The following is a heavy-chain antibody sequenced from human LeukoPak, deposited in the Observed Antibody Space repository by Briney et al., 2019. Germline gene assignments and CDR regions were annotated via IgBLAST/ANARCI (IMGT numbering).Heavy chain of an antibody. V-gene: IGHV3-21*01. CDR1: GFPFSTYT. D-gene: IGHD1-1*01. Sequence: PGGSLRLSCAASGFPFSTYTMEWVRQAPGKGPEWVSSISSSSRYIYYADSVKGRFTISRDNAYNSLFLQMNSLRAEDTAVYYCARDSIWNYALDVWGQGTTVTVSS. CDR2: ISSSSRYI. CDR3: ARDSIWNYALDV. J-gene: IGHJ6*02.